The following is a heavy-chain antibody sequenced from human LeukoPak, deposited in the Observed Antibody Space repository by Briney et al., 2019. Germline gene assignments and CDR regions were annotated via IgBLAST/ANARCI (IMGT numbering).Heavy chain of an antibody. CDR2: IKQDGSAK. Sequence: GGSLRLSCAASGFTFSSYWMSWVRQAPGKGLEWVANIKQDGSAKNYGDSVKGRFTISRDNAKNTLYLQMNSLRPEDTAVYYCASGVSIWLGNAFDFWGQGTMVTVSS. V-gene: IGHV3-7*01. CDR3: ASGVSIWLGNAFDF. D-gene: IGHD3-10*01. J-gene: IGHJ3*01. CDR1: GFTFSSYW.